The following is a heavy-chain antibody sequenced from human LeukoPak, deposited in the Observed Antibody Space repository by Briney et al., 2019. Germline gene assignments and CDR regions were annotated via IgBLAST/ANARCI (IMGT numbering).Heavy chain of an antibody. CDR2: INHSGST. CDR1: GGSFSGYY. CDR3: ASLPHYCSSTSCLYYYGMDV. Sequence: PSETLSLTCAVYGGSFSGYYWSWIRQPPGKGLEWIGEINHSGSTNYNPSLKSRVTISVDTSKNQFSLKLSSVTAADTAVYYCASLPHYCSSTSCLYYYGMDVWGQGTTVTVSS. J-gene: IGHJ6*02. V-gene: IGHV4-34*01. D-gene: IGHD2-2*01.